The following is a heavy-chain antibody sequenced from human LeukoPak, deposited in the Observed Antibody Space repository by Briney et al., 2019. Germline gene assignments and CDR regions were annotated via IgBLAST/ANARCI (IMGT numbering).Heavy chain of an antibody. CDR1: GFTFSSYA. V-gene: IGHV3-30-3*01. CDR3: ARDHHYGDYLDY. D-gene: IGHD4-17*01. Sequence: GRSLRLSCAASGFTFSSYAMHWVRQAPGKGLERVAVISYDGSNKYYADSVKGRFTISRDNSKNTLYLQMNSLRAEDTAVYYCARDHHYGDYLDYWGQGTLVTVSS. J-gene: IGHJ4*02. CDR2: ISYDGSNK.